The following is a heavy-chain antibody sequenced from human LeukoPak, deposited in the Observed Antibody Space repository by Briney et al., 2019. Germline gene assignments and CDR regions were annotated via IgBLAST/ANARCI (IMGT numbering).Heavy chain of an antibody. Sequence: PSETLSLTCAVYGGSFSGYYWSWIRQPPGEGLEWIGEINHSGSTNYNPSLKSRVTISVDTSKNQFSLKLSSVTAADTAVYYCARVAYGDLYYFDYWGQGTLVTVSS. V-gene: IGHV4-34*01. CDR1: GGSFSGYY. CDR2: INHSGST. D-gene: IGHD4-17*01. CDR3: ARVAYGDLYYFDY. J-gene: IGHJ4*02.